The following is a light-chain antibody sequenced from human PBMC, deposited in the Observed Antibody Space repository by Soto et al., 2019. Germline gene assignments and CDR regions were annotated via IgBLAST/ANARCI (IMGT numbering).Light chain of an antibody. J-gene: IGKJ2*01. V-gene: IGKV1-5*01. CDR3: QQYQSWPYT. CDR2: DAS. Sequence: DIHMTQSPSTLSASVGDRVTITCRASQCVNKWLAWYQQKPGRAPNLVIYDASTLQTSVTSTFSGSGSGTEFTLTISSLQPDDFGTYYCQQYQSWPYTFGQGTKLEIK. CDR1: QCVNKW.